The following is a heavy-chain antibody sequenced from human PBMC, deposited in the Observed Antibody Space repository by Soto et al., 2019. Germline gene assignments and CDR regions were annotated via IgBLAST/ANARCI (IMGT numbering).Heavy chain of an antibody. Sequence: SGPTLVNPTQTLTLTCTFSWFSLNTSGVGVGWIRQPPGKALEWLALIYWDDDKRYSPSLKSRLTITKDTSKNQVVLTMTNMDPVDTATYYCAHYLSSSWSTYFDYWGQGTLVTVSS. CDR2: IYWDDDK. D-gene: IGHD6-13*01. J-gene: IGHJ4*02. CDR3: AHYLSSSWSTYFDY. V-gene: IGHV2-5*02. CDR1: WFSLNTSGVG.